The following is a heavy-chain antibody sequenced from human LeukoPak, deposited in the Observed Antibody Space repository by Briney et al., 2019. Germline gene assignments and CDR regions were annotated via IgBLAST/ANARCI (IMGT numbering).Heavy chain of an antibody. CDR3: AKENKAYHRYYFDY. J-gene: IGHJ4*02. CDR1: GFTFSSYA. Sequence: GGSLRLSCAASGFTFSSYAMSWVRQAPGKGLEWVSAVSGSGGSTYYADSVKGRFTISRDNSMDTLYLQMNSLRAEDTAVYYCAKENKAYHRYYFDYWGQGTLVTVSS. CDR2: VSGSGGST. D-gene: IGHD1-14*01. V-gene: IGHV3-23*01.